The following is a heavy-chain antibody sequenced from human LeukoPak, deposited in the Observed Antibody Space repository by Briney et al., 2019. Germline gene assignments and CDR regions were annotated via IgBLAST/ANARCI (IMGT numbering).Heavy chain of an antibody. D-gene: IGHD6-19*01. J-gene: IGHJ4*02. CDR3: ARDLKMGYSSGRYSWGTGSSNDY. V-gene: IGHV1-3*03. Sequence: GASVKVSCKASGYTFTSYAMHWVRQAPGQRLEWMGWINAGNGNTKYSQEFQGRVTITRDTSASAVYMELSSLRSDDMAVYYCARDLKMGYSSGRYSWGTGSSNDYWAREPWSPSPQ. CDR2: INAGNGNT. CDR1: GYTFTSYA.